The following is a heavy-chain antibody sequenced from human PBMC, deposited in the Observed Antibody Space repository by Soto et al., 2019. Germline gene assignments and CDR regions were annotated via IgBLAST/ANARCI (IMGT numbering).Heavy chain of an antibody. J-gene: IGHJ4*02. V-gene: IGHV1-69*13. CDR2: IIPIFGTA. CDR3: ARGSYGDFYFDY. D-gene: IGHD4-17*01. Sequence: SVQVSCQASGGTFSSYAISWVRQAPGQGLEWMGGIIPIFGTANYAQKFQGRVTITADESTSAAYLELSSLRSEDTAVYYCARGSYGDFYFDYWGQGTLVTVSA. CDR1: GGTFSSYA.